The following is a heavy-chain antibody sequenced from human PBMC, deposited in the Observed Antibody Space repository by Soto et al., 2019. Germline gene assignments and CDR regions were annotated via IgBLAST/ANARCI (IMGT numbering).Heavy chain of an antibody. V-gene: IGHV3-30*18. J-gene: IGHJ4*02. Sequence: GGSLRLSCAASGFTFSSYGMHWVRQAPGKGLEWVAVISYDGSNKYYADSVKGRFTISRDNSKNTLYLQMNSLRAEDTAVYYCAKGRSSYDILTFCDYWGQGTLVTVSS. CDR2: ISYDGSNK. D-gene: IGHD3-9*01. CDR1: GFTFSSYG. CDR3: AKGRSSYDILTFCDY.